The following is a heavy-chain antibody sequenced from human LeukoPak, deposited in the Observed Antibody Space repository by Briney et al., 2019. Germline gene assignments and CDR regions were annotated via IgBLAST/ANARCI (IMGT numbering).Heavy chain of an antibody. J-gene: IGHJ4*02. Sequence: PSETLSLTCTVSGGSISSYSYYWGWIRQPPGKGLEWIGRIYTSGSTNYNPSLKSRVTISVDTSKNQFSLKLSSVTAADTAVYYCARVGTGTTSGVGYWGQGTLVTVSS. D-gene: IGHD1-1*01. V-gene: IGHV4-61*02. CDR2: IYTSGST. CDR3: ARVGTGTTSGVGY. CDR1: GGSISSYSYY.